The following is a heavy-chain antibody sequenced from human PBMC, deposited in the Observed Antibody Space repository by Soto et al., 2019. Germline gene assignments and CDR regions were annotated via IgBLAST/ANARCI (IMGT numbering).Heavy chain of an antibody. V-gene: IGHV3-23*01. CDR2: ISGSGGST. CDR1: GFTFTDYA. D-gene: IGHD4-4*01. J-gene: IGHJ6*02. Sequence: GGSLRLSCAASGFTFTDYAMSWVRQAPGKGLEWVSAISGSGGSTYYADSVKGRFTISRDNSKNTLYLQMNSLRAEDTAVYYCAKDYSNHDDPHYYYGMDVWGQGTTVTVSS. CDR3: AKDYSNHDDPHYYYGMDV.